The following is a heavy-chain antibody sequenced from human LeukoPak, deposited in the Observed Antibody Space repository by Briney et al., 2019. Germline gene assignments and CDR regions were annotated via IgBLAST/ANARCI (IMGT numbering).Heavy chain of an antibody. V-gene: IGHV1-46*01. J-gene: IGHJ4*02. Sequence: ASVKVSCKASGYTFTGYYMHWVRQAPGQGLEWMGIINPSGGSTSYAQKFQGRVTMTRDMSTSTVYMELSSLRSEDTAVYYCARDLGGVAAAGPYYFDYWGQGTLVTVSS. D-gene: IGHD6-13*01. CDR3: ARDLGGVAAAGPYYFDY. CDR1: GYTFTGYY. CDR2: INPSGGST.